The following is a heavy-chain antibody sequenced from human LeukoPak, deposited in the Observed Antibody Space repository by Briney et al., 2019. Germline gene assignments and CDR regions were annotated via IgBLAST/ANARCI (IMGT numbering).Heavy chain of an antibody. CDR1: GFPSSSFW. Sequence: GGSLRLSCVASGFPSSSFWVSWVRQAPGAGLEGVANIREDGKEKHYVDTVEGRFTMSRDNADNMYLQIDSLRVEDTAVYFCARTYRRGYFDYWGQGTLVTVSS. CDR3: ARTYRRGYFDY. V-gene: IGHV3-7*01. D-gene: IGHD3-16*02. CDR2: IREDGKEK. J-gene: IGHJ4*02.